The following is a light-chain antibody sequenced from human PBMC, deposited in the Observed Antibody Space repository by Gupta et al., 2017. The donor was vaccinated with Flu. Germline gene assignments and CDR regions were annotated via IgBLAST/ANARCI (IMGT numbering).Light chain of an antibody. CDR1: KGVSSY. CDR2: SAS. V-gene: IGKV1-27*01. J-gene: IGKJ3*01. Sequence: DIHLTQSPSSLAAAVGDSVIIPCRVSKGVSSYLHWYRQKPGKVPKLLIYSASKLQYGVPSRLSGRGYGTDFTRTISSMQPEDVATYYGQRTYNAPFGPGTKVDIK. CDR3: QRTYNAP.